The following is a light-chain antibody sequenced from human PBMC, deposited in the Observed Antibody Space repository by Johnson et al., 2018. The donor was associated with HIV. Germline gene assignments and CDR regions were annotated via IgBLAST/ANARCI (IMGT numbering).Light chain of an antibody. V-gene: IGLV1-51*02. CDR3: GTWDSRLSVYV. Sequence: QSVLTKPPSVSAAPGQRVTISCSGSSFNIGINFVSWYQQVPGTAPKLLICESNKRPSGIPNRFSGSKSGTSATLGITGLQTGDEADYYCGTWDSRLSVYVFGTGTKVTVL. CDR2: ESN. J-gene: IGLJ1*01. CDR1: SFNIGINF.